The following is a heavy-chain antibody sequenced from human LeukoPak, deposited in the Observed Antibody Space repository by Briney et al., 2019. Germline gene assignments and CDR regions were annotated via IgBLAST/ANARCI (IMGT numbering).Heavy chain of an antibody. Sequence: GGSLRLSCAASGFTFSSYAMSWVRQAPGKGLGWVSSISDGGGSTYYADSVKGRFTISRDNSKNTLYLQMNSLRAEDTAVYYCAKEGAVAGFDYWGQGTLVTVSS. D-gene: IGHD6-19*01. CDR3: AKEGAVAGFDY. V-gene: IGHV3-23*01. CDR2: ISDGGGST. J-gene: IGHJ4*02. CDR1: GFTFSSYA.